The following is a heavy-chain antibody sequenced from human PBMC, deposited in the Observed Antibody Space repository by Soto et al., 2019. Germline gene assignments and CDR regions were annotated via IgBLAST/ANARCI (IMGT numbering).Heavy chain of an antibody. V-gene: IGHV5-51*01. D-gene: IGHD6-19*01. CDR3: TRQEVAGTQH. Sequence: GASLKISCEGSGYSFTNYWIGWVRQMPGKGLEWMGIIYPGDSETRYSPSFQGQVTFSADKSISSAYLQWSSLKASDTAMYYCTRQEVAGTQHLGQGTPVTVSS. CDR1: GYSFTNYW. CDR2: IYPGDSET. J-gene: IGHJ1*01.